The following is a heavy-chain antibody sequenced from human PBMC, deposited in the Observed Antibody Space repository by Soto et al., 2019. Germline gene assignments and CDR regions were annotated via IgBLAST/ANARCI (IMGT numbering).Heavy chain of an antibody. CDR3: TTNLKTGLDVFDI. V-gene: IGHV3-23*01. D-gene: IGHD3-9*01. Sequence: GSLRLSCAASGFTFNIFAMGWVRQPPGQGLEWISGISGSGESTYYADSVKGRFTISRDNSKNTLYLQMNSLRAEDTAMYFCTTNLKTGLDVFDIWGQGTMVTVSS. J-gene: IGHJ3*02. CDR1: GFTFNIFA. CDR2: ISGSGEST.